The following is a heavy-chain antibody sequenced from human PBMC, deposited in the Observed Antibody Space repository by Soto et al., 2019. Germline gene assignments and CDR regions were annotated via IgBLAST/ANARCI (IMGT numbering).Heavy chain of an antibody. Sequence: SETLSLTCTVSGGSISSYYWSWIRQPPGKGLEWIGYIYYSGSTNYSPSLKSRVTISVDTSKNQFSLKLSSVTAADTAVYYCARHALSHEDSIAAAPLRRYYYYGMDVWGQGTTVTVSS. J-gene: IGHJ6*02. CDR1: GGSISSYY. CDR2: IYYSGST. CDR3: ARHALSHEDSIAAAPLRRYYYYGMDV. V-gene: IGHV4-59*01. D-gene: IGHD6-13*01.